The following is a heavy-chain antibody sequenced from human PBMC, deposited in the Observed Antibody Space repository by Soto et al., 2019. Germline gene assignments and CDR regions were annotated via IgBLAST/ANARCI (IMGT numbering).Heavy chain of an antibody. D-gene: IGHD6-19*01. CDR3: AWGSSGWTPRLDY. V-gene: IGHV4-59*01. J-gene: IGHJ4*02. CDR1: GGSISRYY. CDR2: IYYSGST. Sequence: QVQLQESGPGLVKSSETLSLNCTVSGGSISRYYWSWIRQSPGKGLEWIGYIYYSGSTNYNPSLKSRVTISVDTSKNQFSLKLRSVTAADTAVYYCAWGSSGWTPRLDYWGQGTLVTVSS.